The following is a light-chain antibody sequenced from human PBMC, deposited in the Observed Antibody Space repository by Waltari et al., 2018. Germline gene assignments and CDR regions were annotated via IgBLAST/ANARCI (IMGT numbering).Light chain of an antibody. J-gene: IGKJ1*01. V-gene: IGKV2-30*02. Sequence: DVVMIQSPLSLSVTLGQTASISCRSSQSLVHSDGNTYLNWFHPRPGQSPRRLIYKISNRDYGVPDRFSVRGSGTDFTLKITRVEAEDVGVYYCMQAAHWPKTFGQGTKVEIK. CDR2: KIS. CDR1: QSLVHSDGNTY. CDR3: MQAAHWPKT.